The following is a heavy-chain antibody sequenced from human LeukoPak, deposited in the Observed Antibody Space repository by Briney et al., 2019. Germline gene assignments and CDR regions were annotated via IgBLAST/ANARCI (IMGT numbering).Heavy chain of an antibody. D-gene: IGHD3-22*01. CDR2: ISSSGSII. J-gene: IGHJ3*01. CDR1: GFSFSSYE. CDR3: ARDGDSSALDAFDL. V-gene: IGHV3-48*03. Sequence: GGPLRLSCAASGFSFSSYEMNWVRQAPGKGLEWVSYISSSGSIIYYADSVKGRFTISRDNAKSSLSLQMNSLRAEDTAVYYCARDGDSSALDAFDLWGLGTMVTVSS.